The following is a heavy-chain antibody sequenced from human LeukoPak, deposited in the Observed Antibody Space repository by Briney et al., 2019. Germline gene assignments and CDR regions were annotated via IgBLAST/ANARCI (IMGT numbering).Heavy chain of an antibody. V-gene: IGHV1-2*07. CDR2: INPYSGDT. CDR1: GYSFTGYY. J-gene: IGHJ4*02. D-gene: IGHD3-22*01. CDR3: FSDDSSGNFDT. Sequence: AESLTLSCKASGYSFTGYYIHWVRQAPGQGHEWMGCINPYSGDTNYASTFQGRFTITRDTSISTAYVERSGLTPDDTSVYYCFSDDSSGNFDTWGQGTPVTVSS.